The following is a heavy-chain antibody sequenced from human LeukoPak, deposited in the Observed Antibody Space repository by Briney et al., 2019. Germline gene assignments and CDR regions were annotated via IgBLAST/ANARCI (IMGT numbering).Heavy chain of an antibody. CDR2: MNPNSGNT. D-gene: IGHD3-10*01. J-gene: IGHJ4*02. Sequence: ASAKVSCKASGYTFTSYDINWVRQATRQGLEWMGWMNPNSGNTGYAQKFQGRVTMTRNTSISTAYMELSSLRSEDTAVYYCARSRAVRGVSLGYWGQGTLVTVSS. CDR3: ARSRAVRGVSLGY. V-gene: IGHV1-8*01. CDR1: GYTFTSYD.